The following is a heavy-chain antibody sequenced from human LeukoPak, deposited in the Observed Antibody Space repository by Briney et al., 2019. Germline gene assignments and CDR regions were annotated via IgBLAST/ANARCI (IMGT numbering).Heavy chain of an antibody. CDR2: IIPIFVIA. CDR1: GGTFSSYA. CDR3: GRDLAVAGTIDGMDV. D-gene: IGHD6-19*01. J-gene: IGHJ6*02. Sequence: SVTVSCTASGGTFSSYAISWVRQAPGQRLEGRGGIIPIFVIANYAQKFQSRVTITADKSTSTDYMELSSLRSEDTAVHYRGRDLAVAGTIDGMDVCGQGTTVTVSS. V-gene: IGHV1-69*17.